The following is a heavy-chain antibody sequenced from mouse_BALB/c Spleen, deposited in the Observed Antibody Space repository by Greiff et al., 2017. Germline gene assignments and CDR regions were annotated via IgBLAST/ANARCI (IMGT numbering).Heavy chain of an antibody. CDR2: ISSGGSYT. D-gene: IGHD1-1*01. CDR1: GFTFSSYA. CDR3: ARKRIYGSSWYFDV. Sequence: EVKVVESGGGLVKPGGSLKLSCAASGFTFSSYAMSWVRQSPEKRLEWVAEISSGGSYTYYPDTVTGRFTISRDNAKNTLYLEMSSLRSEDTAMYYCARKRIYGSSWYFDVWGAGTTVTVSS. V-gene: IGHV5-9-4*01. J-gene: IGHJ1*01.